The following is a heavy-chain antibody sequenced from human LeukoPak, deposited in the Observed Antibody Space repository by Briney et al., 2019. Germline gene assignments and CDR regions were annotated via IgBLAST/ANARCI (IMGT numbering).Heavy chain of an antibody. D-gene: IGHD4-23*01. CDR1: GFTFSDYQ. CDR3: TSLVGSPTY. J-gene: IGHJ4*02. V-gene: IGHV3-15*01. CDR2: IKSKRDGETT. Sequence: PGGSLRLSCAASGFTFSDYQMNWIRQAPGKGPEWVGRIKSKRDGETTDYAALVKSRFSISRDDSKNTVYLRMNSLRTEDTAVYYCTSLVGSPTYWGQGTLVAVSS.